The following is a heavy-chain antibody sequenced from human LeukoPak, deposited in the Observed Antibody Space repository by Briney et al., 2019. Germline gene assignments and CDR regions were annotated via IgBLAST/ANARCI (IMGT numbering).Heavy chain of an antibody. V-gene: IGHV4-59*01. D-gene: IGHD2-8*01. CDR3: ARGICPNGVCSFHPFDY. CDR2: FFYSGST. CDR1: GGSISNYY. Sequence: KASETLSLTCTVSGGSISNYYWSWIRQPPGKELEWIGYFFYSGSTNYNPSLKSRVTISVDTSKNQFSLKLTSVTAADTAVYYCARGICPNGVCSFHPFDYWGQGTLVTVSS. J-gene: IGHJ4*02.